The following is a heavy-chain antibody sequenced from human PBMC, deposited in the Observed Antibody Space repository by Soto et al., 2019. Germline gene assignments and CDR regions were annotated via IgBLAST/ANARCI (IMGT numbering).Heavy chain of an antibody. Sequence: EVQLVESGGGLVQPGGSLRLSCAASGFTFSDHYMDWVRQAPGKGLEWVGRTRNKANSYPTEYAASVKGRFTISRDDSKNSLYLQMNSLKTEDTAVDYCARVEGSGWIFDYWGQGNLVTVSS. J-gene: IGHJ4*02. CDR2: TRNKANSYPT. V-gene: IGHV3-72*01. CDR1: GFTFSDHY. D-gene: IGHD6-19*01. CDR3: ARVEGSGWIFDY.